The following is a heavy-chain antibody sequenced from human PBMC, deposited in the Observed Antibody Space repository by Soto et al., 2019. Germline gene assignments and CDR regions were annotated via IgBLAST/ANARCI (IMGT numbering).Heavy chain of an antibody. J-gene: IGHJ4*02. V-gene: IGHV3-23*01. D-gene: IGHD2-15*01. CDR2: ISGSGGNST. CDR1: GFTFSTYA. Sequence: EVQLLESGGGLVQPGGSLRLSCAASGFTFSTYAMSWVRQAPGKGLEWVSAISGSGGNSTFYGDSVKGRFTISRDNSKNTLYLQMNSLGAEDTAVYYCAKGGGSCCFDNWGQGTLVTVSP. CDR3: AKGGGSCCFDN.